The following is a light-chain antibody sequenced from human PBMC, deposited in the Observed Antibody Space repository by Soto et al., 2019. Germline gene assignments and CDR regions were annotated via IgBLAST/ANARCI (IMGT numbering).Light chain of an antibody. Sequence: EIVLTQSPGTLSLSPVERATLSCRASQSVSSSYLAWYQQKPGRAPRLLIHDISRRTTGIPDRFSGSGSGTDFTLTISRVEPEDFAVYYCQQYGNSPWAFGQGTKVDI. J-gene: IGKJ1*01. CDR3: QQYGNSPWA. V-gene: IGKV3-20*01. CDR2: DIS. CDR1: QSVSSSY.